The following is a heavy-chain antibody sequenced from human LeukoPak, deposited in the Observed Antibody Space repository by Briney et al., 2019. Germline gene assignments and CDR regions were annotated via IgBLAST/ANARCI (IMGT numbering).Heavy chain of an antibody. Sequence: SETLSLTCAVYGGSFSGYYWSWIRQPPGKGLEWIGEINHSGSTNYNPSLKSRVTISVDTSKNQFSLKLSSVTAADTAVYYCARARRTYTIFGVAITPASGFDPWGQGTLVTVSS. J-gene: IGHJ5*02. D-gene: IGHD3-3*01. V-gene: IGHV4-34*01. CDR2: INHSGST. CDR1: GGSFSGYY. CDR3: ARARRTYTIFGVAITPASGFDP.